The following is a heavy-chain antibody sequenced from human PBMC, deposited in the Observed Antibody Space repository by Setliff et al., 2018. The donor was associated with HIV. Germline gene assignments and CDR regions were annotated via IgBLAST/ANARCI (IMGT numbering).Heavy chain of an antibody. D-gene: IGHD3-16*01. CDR1: GASISSGXX. CDR2: IFHTGST. V-gene: IGHV4-4*02. CDR3: ARLTPNWDYFDY. Sequence: SETLXLTCAVSGASISSGXXXSWVRQSPGKGLEWIGEIFHTGSTNYNPSLKSRVTISVDTSKNHFSLNVSSLTAADTALYFCARLTPNWDYFDYWGQGTQVTVSS. J-gene: IGHJ4*02.